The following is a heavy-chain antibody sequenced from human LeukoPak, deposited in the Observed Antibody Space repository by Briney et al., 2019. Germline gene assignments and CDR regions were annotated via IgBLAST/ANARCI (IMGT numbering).Heavy chain of an antibody. V-gene: IGHV1-46*01. CDR3: AKGDIDY. J-gene: IGHJ4*02. CDR1: GYTFTSYY. Sequence: ASVKASCKASGYTFTSYYMHWVRQAPGQGLEWMGVINPRDGSTTYAQNFQGRVTMTRDTSTSTVYMELSSLRAEDTAVYYCAKGDIDYWGQGTLVTVSS. D-gene: IGHD2-15*01. CDR2: INPRDGST.